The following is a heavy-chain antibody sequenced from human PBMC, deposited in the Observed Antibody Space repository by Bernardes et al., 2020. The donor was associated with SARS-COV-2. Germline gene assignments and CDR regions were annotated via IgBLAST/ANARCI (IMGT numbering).Heavy chain of an antibody. V-gene: IGHV3-73*01. D-gene: IGHD2-21*01. CDR3: FYRMGTPLIVKF. CDR2: IKTKRENYAT. J-gene: IGHJ4*02. Sequence: GGSLRLSCAASGFTSSDSDVHWVRQASGKGLEWVGRIKTKRENYATAYAASVQGRLMISRDDSEDTAYLQMNSLKIDDTAVYYCFYRMGTPLIVKFWGQGIPVIVSS. CDR1: GFTSSDSD.